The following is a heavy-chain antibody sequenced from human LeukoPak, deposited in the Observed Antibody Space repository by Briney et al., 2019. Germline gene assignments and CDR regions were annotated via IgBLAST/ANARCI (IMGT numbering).Heavy chain of an antibody. CDR2: IYTSGST. J-gene: IGHJ4*02. D-gene: IGHD3-22*01. V-gene: IGHV4-4*07. Sequence: SETLSLTCTVSGVSISSYYWSWLRQPAGKALEWIGRIYTSGSTNYNPSLKSRVTMSVDTSKNQFSLKLSSVTAADTAVYYCARDTYYYDSSGYYRLDYWGQGTLVTVSS. CDR1: GVSISSYY. CDR3: ARDTYYYDSSGYYRLDY.